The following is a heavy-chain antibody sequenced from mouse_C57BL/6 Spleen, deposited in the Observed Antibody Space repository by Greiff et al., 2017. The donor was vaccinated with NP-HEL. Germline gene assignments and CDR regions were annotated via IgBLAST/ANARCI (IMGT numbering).Heavy chain of an antibody. Sequence: QVQLQQPGAELVKPGASVKMSCKASGYTFTSYWITWVKQRPGQGLEWIGDIYPGSGSTNYNEKFKSKATLTVDTSSSTAYMQLSSLTSEDSAVYYGAREEGFITTVVGAMDYWGQGTSVTVSS. V-gene: IGHV1-55*01. CDR1: GYTFTSYW. CDR3: AREEGFITTVVGAMDY. J-gene: IGHJ4*01. D-gene: IGHD1-1*01. CDR2: IYPGSGST.